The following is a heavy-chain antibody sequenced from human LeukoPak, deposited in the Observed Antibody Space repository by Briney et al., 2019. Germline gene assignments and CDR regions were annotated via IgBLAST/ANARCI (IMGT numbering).Heavy chain of an antibody. J-gene: IGHJ4*02. CDR1: GYTFKNFV. CDR3: ARNFASDSSLIDH. D-gene: IGHD2-21*01. V-gene: IGHV7-4-1*02. CDR2: IDTNTGNP. Sequence: ASVKVSCKTSGYTFKNFVMNWVRQAPGQGLEWMGWIDTNTGNPTYVQRFTGRFVFFVDGSVNTAYLQISSLKAEDTAVYYCARNFASDSSLIDHWGQGTLVTVSS.